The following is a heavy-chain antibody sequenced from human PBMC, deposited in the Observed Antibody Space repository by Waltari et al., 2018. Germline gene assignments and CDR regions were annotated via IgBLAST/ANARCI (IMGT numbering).Heavy chain of an antibody. CDR3: AREVTKVELGRRLPHFFDS. Sequence: QVQLQESGPGLVKPSQTLSLTCTVSGDSITSTSFYWNWVRQPAGKGLEWIGRFYSSEYINYNPSLKSRVTISRDTSKKQFFLKLTSVTAADTAFYYCAREVTKVELGRRLPHFFDSWGQGTLVTVSS. D-gene: IGHD7-27*01. CDR2: FYSSEYI. J-gene: IGHJ4*02. V-gene: IGHV4-61*02. CDR1: GDSITSTSFY.